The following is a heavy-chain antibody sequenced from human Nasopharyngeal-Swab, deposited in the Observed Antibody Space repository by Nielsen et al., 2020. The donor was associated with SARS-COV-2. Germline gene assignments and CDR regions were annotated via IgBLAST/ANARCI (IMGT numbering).Heavy chain of an antibody. CDR3: ARGNSAGYYFDY. Sequence: GESLKTSCAASGFTFSSYDMHWVRQATGKGLEWVSAIGTAGDPYYPGSVKGRFTISRENAKNSLYLQMNSLRAGDTAVYYCARGNSAGYYFDYWGQGTLVTVSS. CDR2: IGTAGDP. D-gene: IGHD3-10*01. V-gene: IGHV3-13*05. J-gene: IGHJ4*02. CDR1: GFTFSSYD.